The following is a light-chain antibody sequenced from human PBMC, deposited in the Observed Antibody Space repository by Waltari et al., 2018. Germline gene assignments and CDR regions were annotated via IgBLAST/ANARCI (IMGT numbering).Light chain of an antibody. CDR3: QRYYTSPWT. CDR1: QSVLYSSNNKNY. Sequence: DIVMTQSPDSLAVPLGGRATINCKSSQSVLYSSNNKNYLAWYQQKPGQPPKLLIYWASTRESGVPDRFSGSGSGTDFTLTISSLQAEDVAVYYCQRYYTSPWTFGQGTKVEIK. V-gene: IGKV4-1*01. J-gene: IGKJ1*01. CDR2: WAS.